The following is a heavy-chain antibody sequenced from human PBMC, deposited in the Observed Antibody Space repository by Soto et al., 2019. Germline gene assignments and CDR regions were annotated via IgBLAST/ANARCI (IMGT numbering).Heavy chain of an antibody. Sequence: QVQLVESGGGVVQPGRSLRLTCTASGLSISGYSVEWVRQAPGKGLEWVSVISLDGRNEYYADSVKGRFTISRDDSKKTVFLQMNRLRVEDKAVYFCARVGHGYSNGGGFDIWGQGTLVTVSS. D-gene: IGHD5-18*01. CDR3: ARVGHGYSNGGGFDI. CDR2: ISLDGRNE. J-gene: IGHJ4*02. V-gene: IGHV3-30*04. CDR1: GLSISGYS.